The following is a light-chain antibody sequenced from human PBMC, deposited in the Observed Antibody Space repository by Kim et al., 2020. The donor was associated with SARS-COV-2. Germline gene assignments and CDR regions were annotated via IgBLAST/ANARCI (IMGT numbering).Light chain of an antibody. CDR1: SGYSNYA. V-gene: IGLV4-69*02. CDR2: LNSDGSH. J-gene: IGLJ3*02. Sequence: QLVLTQSPSASASLVASVKLTCTLNSGYSNYAVAWHQQQPEKGPRYLMKLNSDGSHSKGDGIPDRFSGSSSGAECYLTISSLQSEDEADYYCQTWLTGPWVFGGGTQLTVL. CDR3: QTWLTGPWV.